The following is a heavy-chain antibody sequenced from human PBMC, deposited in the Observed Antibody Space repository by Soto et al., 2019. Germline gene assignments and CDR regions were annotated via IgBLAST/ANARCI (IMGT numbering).Heavy chain of an antibody. CDR1: GGTISSYY. CDR2: IYYSGST. Sequence: SETLSLTCTVSGGTISSYYWSWIRQPPGKGLEWIGYIYYSGSTNYNPSLKSRVTISVDTSKNQFSLKLSSVTAADTAVYYCARGTTGTFSYWGQGTLVTVSS. CDR3: ARGTTGTFSY. D-gene: IGHD1-1*01. V-gene: IGHV4-59*01. J-gene: IGHJ4*02.